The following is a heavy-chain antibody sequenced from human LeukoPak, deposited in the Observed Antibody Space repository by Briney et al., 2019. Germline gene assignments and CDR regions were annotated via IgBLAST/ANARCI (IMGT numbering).Heavy chain of an antibody. V-gene: IGHV3-49*04. D-gene: IGHD2-2*01. CDR3: TKYQLLWGGWFDP. CDR1: GFTFGDYA. Sequence: PGGSLRLSCTASGFTFGDYAMSWVRQAPGKGLGWVGFIRSKAYGGTTEYAASVKGRFTISRDDSKSIAYLQMNSLKTEDTAVYYCTKYQLLWGGWFDPWGQGTLVTVSS. CDR2: IRSKAYGGTT. J-gene: IGHJ5*02.